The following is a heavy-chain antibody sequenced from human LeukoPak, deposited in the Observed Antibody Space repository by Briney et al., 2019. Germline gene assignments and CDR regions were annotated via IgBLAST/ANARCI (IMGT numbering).Heavy chain of an antibody. Sequence: GASVKVSCKASGYTFTSYGISWVRQAPGQGLEWMGWISAYNGNTNYAQKLQGRVTMTTDTSTSTAYMELRSLRSDDTAVYYCARESIYYYDSSGYYSPHAFDIWGKGTMVTVSS. D-gene: IGHD3-22*01. CDR2: ISAYNGNT. J-gene: IGHJ3*02. CDR3: ARESIYYYDSSGYYSPHAFDI. V-gene: IGHV1-18*01. CDR1: GYTFTSYG.